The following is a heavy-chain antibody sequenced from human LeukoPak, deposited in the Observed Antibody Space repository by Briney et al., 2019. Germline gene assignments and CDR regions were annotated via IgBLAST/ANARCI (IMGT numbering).Heavy chain of an antibody. J-gene: IGHJ4*02. CDR2: IRYDGSNK. V-gene: IGHV3-30*02. CDR3: AKALHEGRGAYPIYYFDY. Sequence: PGGSLRVSCAASGFTFSSYGMHWVCQAPGKGLEWVSFIRYDGSNKYYANSVKGRFTISRDNSKNTLYLQMNSLRAEDTAVYYCAKALHEGRGAYPIYYFDYWGQGTLVTVSS. D-gene: IGHD3-10*01. CDR1: GFTFSSYG.